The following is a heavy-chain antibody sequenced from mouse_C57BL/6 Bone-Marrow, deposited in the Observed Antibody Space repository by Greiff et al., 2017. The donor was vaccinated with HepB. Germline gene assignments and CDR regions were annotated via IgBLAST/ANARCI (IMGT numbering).Heavy chain of an antibody. D-gene: IGHD1-1*01. J-gene: IGHJ1*03. CDR3: TRVTTVVATKGYFDV. CDR2: IDPETGGT. V-gene: IGHV1-15*01. CDR1: GYTFTDYE. Sequence: QVQLLQSGAELVRPGASVTLSCKASGYTFTDYEMHWVKQTPVHGLEWIGAIDPETGGTAYNQKFKGKAILTADKSSSTAYMELRSLTSEDSAVYYCTRVTTVVATKGYFDVWGTGTTVTVSS.